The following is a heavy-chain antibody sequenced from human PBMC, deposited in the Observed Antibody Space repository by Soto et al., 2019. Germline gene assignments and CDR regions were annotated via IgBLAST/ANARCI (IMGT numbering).Heavy chain of an antibody. J-gene: IGHJ4*02. V-gene: IGHV4-38-2*01. CDR1: GDSISSGYY. Sequence: PSETLSLTCAVSGDSISSGYYWAWIRQPPGKGHEWIGSIYHSGTTYYNPSLESRVTISVDTSKNQFSLKLSSVTAADSAVYDCARTDSVGYYPYLGQGTLVTVS. CDR2: IYHSGTT. CDR3: ARTDSVGYYPY. D-gene: IGHD3-22*01.